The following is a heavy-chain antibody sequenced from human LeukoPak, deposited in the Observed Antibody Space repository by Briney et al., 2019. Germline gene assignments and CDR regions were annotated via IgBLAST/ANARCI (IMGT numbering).Heavy chain of an antibody. CDR1: GYTFTSYY. Sequence: ASVKVSCKASGYTFTSYYMHWMRQAPGQGLEWVGIINPSGGGTSYAQKFQGRVTMTRDMSTSTVYMELSSLRSEDTAVYYCARDRIYYYDSSGYYYRGGGAFDVWGQGTMVTVSS. J-gene: IGHJ3*01. CDR2: INPSGGGT. D-gene: IGHD3-22*01. V-gene: IGHV1-46*01. CDR3: ARDRIYYYDSSGYYYRGGGAFDV.